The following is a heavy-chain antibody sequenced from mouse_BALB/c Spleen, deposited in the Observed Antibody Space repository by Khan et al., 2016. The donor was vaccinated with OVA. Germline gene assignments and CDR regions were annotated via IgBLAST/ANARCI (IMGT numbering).Heavy chain of an antibody. CDR2: IWGDGNT. D-gene: IGHD2-3*01. CDR1: GFSLISYG. V-gene: IGHV2-3*01. J-gene: IGHJ4*01. CDR3: AKFDAIFYAVDY. Sequence: QVQLKESGPGLVAPSQSLSIPCTVSGFSLISYGLNWVRQPPGKGLEWLGVIWGDGNTNYHSALISRLSISKDNSKSQVFLKLNSLQTDDTATYYCAKFDAIFYAVDYWGQGTSVTVSS.